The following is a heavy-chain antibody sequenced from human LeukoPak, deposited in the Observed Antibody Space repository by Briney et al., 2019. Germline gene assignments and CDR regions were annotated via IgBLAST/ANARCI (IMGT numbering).Heavy chain of an antibody. CDR3: AKDDRWLQFCC. J-gene: IGHJ4*02. Sequence: GGSLRLSCAASGFTFSNYDMHWVRQATGKGLEWVSGIGTAGDIYYPGSVKGRFTISRENAKNSLYLQMNSLRAEDTAVYYCAKDDRWLQFCCWGQGTLVTVSA. D-gene: IGHD5-24*01. CDR2: IGTAGDI. V-gene: IGHV3-13*01. CDR1: GFTFSNYD.